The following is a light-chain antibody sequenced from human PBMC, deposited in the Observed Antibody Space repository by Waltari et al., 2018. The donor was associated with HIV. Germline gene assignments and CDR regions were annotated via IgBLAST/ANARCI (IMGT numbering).Light chain of an antibody. V-gene: IGLV6-57*01. J-gene: IGLJ1*01. Sequence: NFILTQPHSVSESPGKTVTISCTRSSGNIASSYVQWYQTRPGSSPTTVIYANNQRPSGVPDRFSGSIDSSSISASLTISGLRTEDEADYYCQSHDNKIFYVFGGGTYVTVL. CDR2: ANN. CDR1: SGNIASSY. CDR3: QSHDNKIFYV.